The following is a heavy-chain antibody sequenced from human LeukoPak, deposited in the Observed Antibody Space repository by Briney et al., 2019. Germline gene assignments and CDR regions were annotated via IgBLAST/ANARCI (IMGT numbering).Heavy chain of an antibody. Sequence: VASVKVSCKASGYTFTGYYMHWVRQAPGQGLEWMGWINPNSGGTNYAQKFQGRVTMTRDTSISTAYMELSRLRSDDTAVYYCARDLLHVDGYGYWGQGTLVTVSS. CDR1: GYTFTGYY. D-gene: IGHD5-24*01. CDR3: ARDLLHVDGYGY. CDR2: INPNSGGT. V-gene: IGHV1-2*02. J-gene: IGHJ4*02.